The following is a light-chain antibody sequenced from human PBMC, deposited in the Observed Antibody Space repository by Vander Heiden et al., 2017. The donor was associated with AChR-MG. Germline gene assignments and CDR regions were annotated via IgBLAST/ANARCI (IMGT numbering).Light chain of an antibody. V-gene: IGLV2-8*01. J-gene: IGLJ2*01. Sequence: QSALTQPPSASGSPGQSVTIPYTVISSDVGGNNLLSWYQQQPCKAHKLMISEVSKRPSGVPDRFSGSKSDNTASLTVSALQAEDEADYYCTSYTGSNNLIFGGGTKLTVL. CDR1: SSDVGGNNL. CDR2: EVS. CDR3: TSYTGSNNLI.